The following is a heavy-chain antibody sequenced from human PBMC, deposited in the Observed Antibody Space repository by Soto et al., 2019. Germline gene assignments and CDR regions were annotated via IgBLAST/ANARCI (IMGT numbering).Heavy chain of an antibody. D-gene: IGHD1-20*01. J-gene: IGHJ5*02. Sequence: CNLCGFSIIKRKGAVGWIRQPPGKALEWLALIYWNENKRYSPSLKSRLTITKDTSKNQVVLTMTNMDPVDTATYYCPPSVTETTWGFDPWGQGTLVTVSS. V-gene: IGHV2-5*01. CDR2: IYWNENK. CDR1: GFSIIKRKGA. CDR3: PPSVTETTWGFDP.